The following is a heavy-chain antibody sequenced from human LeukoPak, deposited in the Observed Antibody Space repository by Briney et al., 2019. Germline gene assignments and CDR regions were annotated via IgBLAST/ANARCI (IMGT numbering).Heavy chain of an antibody. J-gene: IGHJ4*02. CDR2: INTNTGNP. V-gene: IGHV7-4-1*02. CDR1: GYTFTSCA. D-gene: IGHD2-2*01. Sequence: GASVKVSCKASGYTFTSCAMNWVRQAPGQGLEWMGWINTNTGNPTYAQGFTGRFGFSLDTSVITAYLQISSLKAEDTAVYYCARQGPGYCSSTSCYGVGYWGQGTLVTVSS. CDR3: ARQGPGYCSSTSCYGVGY.